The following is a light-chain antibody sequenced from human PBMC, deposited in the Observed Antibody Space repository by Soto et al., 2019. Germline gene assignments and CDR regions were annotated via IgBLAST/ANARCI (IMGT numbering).Light chain of an antibody. CDR3: QQTYSTPFT. Sequence: DIQMTQSPSSLSASVGDRVTITCQASQDINKNLIWYQQKPGKAPKLLIYAASNLQSGVPSRFSGSGSGTDFTLTISNLQPEDFATYYCQQTYSTPFTFGPGTKVDIK. V-gene: IGKV1-39*01. CDR2: AAS. J-gene: IGKJ3*01. CDR1: QDINKN.